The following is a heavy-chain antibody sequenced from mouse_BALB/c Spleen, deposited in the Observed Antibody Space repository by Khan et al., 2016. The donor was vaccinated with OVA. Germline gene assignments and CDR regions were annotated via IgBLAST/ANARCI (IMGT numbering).Heavy chain of an antibody. CDR1: GFTFSGFG. D-gene: IGHD2-3*01. J-gene: IGHJ4*01. Sequence: EVELVESGGGLVQPGGSRKLSCAASGFTFSGFGMHWVRQAPEKGLEWVAYISSGSSTIYYADTVKGRFTIFRDNTKNTLFLQMTSLMSEDTAMYYCARRMIYDGYYGGAMYYWGHGTSVTVSS. CDR2: ISSGSSTI. CDR3: ARRMIYDGYYGGAMYY. V-gene: IGHV5-17*02.